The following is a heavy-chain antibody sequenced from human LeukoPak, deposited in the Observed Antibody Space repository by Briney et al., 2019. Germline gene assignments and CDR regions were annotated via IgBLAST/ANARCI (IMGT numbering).Heavy chain of an antibody. V-gene: IGHV4-61*10. CDR3: ARGGYYGSGNDFRFDP. CDR2: IYYSGST. CDR1: GGSISSGSYY. J-gene: IGHJ5*02. Sequence: SETLSLTCTVSGGSISSGSYYWNWIRQPAGKGLEWIGYIYYSGSTNYKPSVKSRVTISVDTSKNQFSLKLSSVTAADTAVYYCARGGYYGSGNDFRFDPWGQGTLVTVSS. D-gene: IGHD3-10*01.